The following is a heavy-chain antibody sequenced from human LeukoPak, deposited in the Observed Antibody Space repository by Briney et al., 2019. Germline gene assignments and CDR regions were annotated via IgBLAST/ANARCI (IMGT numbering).Heavy chain of an antibody. D-gene: IGHD6-6*01. CDR3: ARDSSSTPNAEYFQH. CDR2: IIPIFGTA. CDR1: GGTFSNYA. V-gene: IGHV1-69*13. Sequence: AVTVSFLASGGTFSNYAISWVRQAPGQGLEWVGGIIPIFGTANYAQKFQGRVTITADESTSTAYMELSSLRSEDTAVYYCARDSSSTPNAEYFQHWGQGTLVTVSS. J-gene: IGHJ1*01.